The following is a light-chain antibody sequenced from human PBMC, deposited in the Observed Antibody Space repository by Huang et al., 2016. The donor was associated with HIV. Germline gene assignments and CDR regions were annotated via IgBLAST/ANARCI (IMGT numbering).Light chain of an antibody. CDR1: QSIGTY. Sequence: IQMTQSPTSLSASVGDRVSIACRASQSIGTYLNWYQQKPGKAPKLLISSASALHSGVPSRFSGSGSGTDFTLTIRGLQLDDFATYYCQQSYSALSSFGPGTRL. CDR2: SAS. J-gene: IGKJ5*01. V-gene: IGKV1-39*01. CDR3: QQSYSALSS.